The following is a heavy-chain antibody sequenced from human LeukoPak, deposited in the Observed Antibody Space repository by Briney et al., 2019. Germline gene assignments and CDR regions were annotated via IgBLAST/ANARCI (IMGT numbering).Heavy chain of an antibody. J-gene: IGHJ6*02. D-gene: IGHD6-19*01. V-gene: IGHV3-7*04. CDR3: ARAPIRVAVASTHYYYYGMDV. CDR2: IKQDGSEK. CDR1: GFTFSSYW. Sequence: GGSLRLSCAASGFTFSSYWMSWVRQAPGKGLEWVANIKQDGSEKYYVDSVKGRFTISRDNAKNSLYLQMNSLRAEDTAVYYCARAPIRVAVASTHYYYYGMDVWGQGTTVTVSS.